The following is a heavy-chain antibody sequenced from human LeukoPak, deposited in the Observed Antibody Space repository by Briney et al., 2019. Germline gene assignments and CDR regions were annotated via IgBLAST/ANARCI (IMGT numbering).Heavy chain of an antibody. Sequence: GGSLRLSCAASGFTFSSYAMPWVRQAPGKGLEYVSAISSNGGSTYYANSVKGRFTISRDNSKNTLYLQMGSLRAEDMAVYYCARPRGGELLVSAFDYWGQGTLVTVSS. CDR3: ARPRGGELLVSAFDY. CDR2: ISSNGGST. J-gene: IGHJ4*02. CDR1: GFTFSSYA. D-gene: IGHD1-26*01. V-gene: IGHV3-64*01.